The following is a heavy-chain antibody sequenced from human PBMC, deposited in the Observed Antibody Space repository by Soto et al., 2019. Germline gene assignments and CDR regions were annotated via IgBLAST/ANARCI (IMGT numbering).Heavy chain of an antibody. CDR1: AGCFSNYY. CDR3: ARGGTSDWQVALDI. Sequence: XTTLSLAYAVYAGCFSNYYLNWIRQSPGKGLEWIGKIKHSGSSNYNPSLRSRVSISVDMSKNQFSLRLTSVTAADTAVYYCARGGTSDWQVALDICAQGTMVTVPS. J-gene: IGHJ3*02. D-gene: IGHD6-19*01. V-gene: IGHV4-34*01. CDR2: IKHSGSS.